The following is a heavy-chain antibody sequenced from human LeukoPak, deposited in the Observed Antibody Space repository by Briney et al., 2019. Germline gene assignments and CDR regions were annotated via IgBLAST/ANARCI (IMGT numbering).Heavy chain of an antibody. D-gene: IGHD5-24*01. CDR3: ARERWLQGYFDY. Sequence: GASVKVSCKASGYTFTSYYMHWVRQAPGQGLEWMGGIIPIFGTANYAQKFQGRVTITADKSTSTAYMELSSLRSEDTAVYYCARERWLQGYFDYWGQGTLVTVSS. V-gene: IGHV1-69*06. CDR2: IIPIFGTA. CDR1: GYTFTSYY. J-gene: IGHJ4*02.